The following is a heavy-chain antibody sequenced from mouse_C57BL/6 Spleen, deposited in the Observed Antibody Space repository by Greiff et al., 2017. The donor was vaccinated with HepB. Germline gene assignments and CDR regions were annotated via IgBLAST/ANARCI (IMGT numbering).Heavy chain of an antibody. Sequence: QVQLQQSGAELVKPGASVKLSCKASGYTFTSYWMQWVKQRPGQGLEWIGEIDPSDSYTNYNQKFKGKATLTVDTSSSTAYMQLSSLTSEDSAVYYCAHYYGSSYGVDYWGQGTSVTVSS. CDR1: GYTFTSYW. CDR3: AHYYGSSYGVDY. J-gene: IGHJ4*01. V-gene: IGHV1-50*01. D-gene: IGHD1-1*01. CDR2: IDPSDSYT.